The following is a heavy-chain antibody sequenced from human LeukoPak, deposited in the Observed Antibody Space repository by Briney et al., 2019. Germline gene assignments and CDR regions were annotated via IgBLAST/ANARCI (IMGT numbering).Heavy chain of an antibody. D-gene: IGHD3-22*01. CDR2: IIPIFGTA. Sequence: SVKVSFKASGGTFSSYAISWVRQAPGQGLEWMGGIIPIFGTANYAQKFQGRVTITADKSTSTAYMELSSLRSEDTAVYYCARDQGYYDSSAFDIWGQGTMVTVSS. CDR3: ARDQGYYDSSAFDI. CDR1: GGTFSSYA. V-gene: IGHV1-69*06. J-gene: IGHJ3*02.